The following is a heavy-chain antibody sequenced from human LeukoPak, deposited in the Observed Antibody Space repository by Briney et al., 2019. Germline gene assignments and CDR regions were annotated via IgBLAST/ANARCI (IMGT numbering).Heavy chain of an antibody. CDR1: GFTFDDYA. CDR2: ISWDGSNI. D-gene: IGHD1-26*01. V-gene: IGHV3-43D*03. J-gene: IGHJ4*02. Sequence: PGGSLRLSCAASGFTFDDYAMHWVRQAPGKGLEWVSLISWDGSNIYYGDSVKGRFTISRDNAKNSLSLQMSSLKAEDTAVYYCVREAAATLFDYWGQGTLVTVSS. CDR3: VREAAATLFDY.